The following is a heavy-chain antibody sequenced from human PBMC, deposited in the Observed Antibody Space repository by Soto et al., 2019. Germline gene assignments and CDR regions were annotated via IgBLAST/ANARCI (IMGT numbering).Heavy chain of an antibody. D-gene: IGHD3-22*01. CDR1: GHTFTSYA. J-gene: IGHJ4*02. V-gene: IGHV1-3*01. CDR2: INAGNGNT. Sequence: ASVKVSCKASGHTFTSYAMHWVRQAPGQRLEWMGWINAGNGNTKYSQKFQGRVTITRDTSASTAYMELSSLRSEDTAVYYCARDLTVVVSYYFDYWGQGTLVTVSS. CDR3: ARDLTVVVSYYFDY.